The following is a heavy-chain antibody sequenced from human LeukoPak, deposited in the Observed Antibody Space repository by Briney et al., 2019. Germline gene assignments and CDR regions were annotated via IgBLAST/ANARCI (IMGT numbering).Heavy chain of an antibody. CDR3: AASRYDYGDYVPLVY. J-gene: IGHJ4*02. CDR1: GGSFSGYY. V-gene: IGHV4-34*01. Sequence: PSETLSLTCAVYGGSFSGYYWSWIRQPPGKGLEWIGEINHSGSTNYNPSLKSRVTISVDTSKNQFSLKLSPVTAADTTVYHCAASRYDYGDYVPLVYWGQGTLVTVSP. CDR2: INHSGST. D-gene: IGHD4-17*01.